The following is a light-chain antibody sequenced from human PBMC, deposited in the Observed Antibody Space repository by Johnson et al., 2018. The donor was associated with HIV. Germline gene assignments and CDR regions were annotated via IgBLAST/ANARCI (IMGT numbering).Light chain of an antibody. CDR2: ENN. CDR1: SSNIGNKY. J-gene: IGLJ1*01. CDR3: GTWDNSLIAGGV. V-gene: IGLV1-51*02. Sequence: QSVLTQPPSVSAAPGQKVTISCSGSSSNIGNKYVSWYQQFPGTAPKLLIYENNKRPSGIPDRFSGSKSGTSATLDITGLQTGDEADYYCGTWDNSLIAGGVFGTGTKVTVL.